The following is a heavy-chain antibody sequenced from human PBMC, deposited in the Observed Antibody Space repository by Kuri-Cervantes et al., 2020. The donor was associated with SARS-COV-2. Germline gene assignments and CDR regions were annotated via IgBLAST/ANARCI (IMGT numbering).Heavy chain of an antibody. CDR1: GGSFSGYY. V-gene: IGHV4-34*01. CDR2: IYHSGST. Sequence: SETLSLTCAVYGGSFSGYYCSWIRQPPVKGLEWIGEIYHSGSTNYNPSLKNRVTISVDTSKNQFSLNLSSVTDADTAVYYCATIVNSSKGNWNYGYYYYMPVWGKGILVTVSS. J-gene: IGHJ6*03. CDR3: ATIVNSSKGNWNYGYYYYMPV. D-gene: IGHD1-7*01.